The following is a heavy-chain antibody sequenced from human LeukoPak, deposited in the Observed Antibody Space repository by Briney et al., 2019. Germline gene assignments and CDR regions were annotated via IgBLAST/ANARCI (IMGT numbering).Heavy chain of an antibody. CDR1: GYTFTSYD. D-gene: IGHD5-18*01. Sequence: ASVKVSYKASGYTFTSYDINWVRQATGQGLEWMGWMNPNSGNTGYAQKFQGRVTMTRNTSISTAYMELSSLRSGDTAVYYCARGRKIQLWYNNWFDPWGQGTLVTVSS. V-gene: IGHV1-8*01. CDR3: ARGRKIQLWYNNWFDP. CDR2: MNPNSGNT. J-gene: IGHJ5*02.